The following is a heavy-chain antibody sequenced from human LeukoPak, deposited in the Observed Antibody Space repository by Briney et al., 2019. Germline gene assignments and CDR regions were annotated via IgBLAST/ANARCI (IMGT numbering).Heavy chain of an antibody. J-gene: IGHJ2*01. CDR1: GYTFTSYG. V-gene: IGHV1-18*01. D-gene: IGHD4-11*01. CDR3: ARGSSPYNWYFDL. Sequence: ASVKVSCKASGYTFTSYGISWVRQAPGQGLEWMGWIGADSGDTHGDTHYAEKLQGRVTMTTDTSTDTAYMDPRSLTSDDTAVYYCARGSSPYNWYFDLWGRGTLVTVSS. CDR2: IGADSGDTHGDT.